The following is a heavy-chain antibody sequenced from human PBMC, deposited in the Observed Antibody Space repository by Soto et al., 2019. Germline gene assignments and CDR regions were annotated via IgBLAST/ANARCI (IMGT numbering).Heavy chain of an antibody. D-gene: IGHD6-13*01. CDR3: AKDEQQLAHGGYVDS. V-gene: IGHV3-9*01. J-gene: IGHJ4*02. CDR1: GFTFDDYA. CDR2: ISWNSGSI. Sequence: EVQLVESGGGLVQPGRSLRLSCAASGFTFDDYAMHWVRQAPGKGLEWVSGISWNSGSIGYADSVKGRFTISRDNAKNSLYLQMNRLRAEDTALYYCAKDEQQLAHGGYVDSWGQGTLVTVSS.